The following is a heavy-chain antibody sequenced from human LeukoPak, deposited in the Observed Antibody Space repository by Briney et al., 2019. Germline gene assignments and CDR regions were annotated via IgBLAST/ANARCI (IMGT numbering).Heavy chain of an antibody. Sequence: SETLSLTCTVSGGSISNYYWGWIRQAPGKGLEWIGSIYYSGNTYYNSSLKSRVTISLDTSKNQFSLNLFSVTAADTAVYYCASSYYYDSSGYYLDYWGQGTLVTVSS. D-gene: IGHD3-22*01. CDR3: ASSYYYDSSGYYLDY. J-gene: IGHJ4*02. CDR1: GGSISNYY. CDR2: IYYSGNT. V-gene: IGHV4-39*07.